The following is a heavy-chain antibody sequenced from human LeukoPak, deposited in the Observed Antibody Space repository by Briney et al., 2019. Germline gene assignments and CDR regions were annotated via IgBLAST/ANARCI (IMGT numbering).Heavy chain of an antibody. J-gene: IGHJ5*02. D-gene: IGHD6-13*01. CDR1: GGSISSGSYY. CDR2: IYFSGST. Sequence: SETLSLTCSVSGGSISSGSYYWSWIRQPAGKGLEWIGRIYFSGSTNYNPSLKSRVTISVDTSKNQFSLKLSSVTAADTAVYYCARAGLGIATKFDPWGQGTLVTVSS. CDR3: ARAGLGIATKFDP. V-gene: IGHV4-61*02.